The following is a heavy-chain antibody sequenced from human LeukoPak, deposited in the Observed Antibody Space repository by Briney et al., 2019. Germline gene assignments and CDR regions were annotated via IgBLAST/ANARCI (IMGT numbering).Heavy chain of an antibody. Sequence: PGGSLRLSCAASGFTFSSYAMSWVRQAPGKGLEWVSTISGSGGSTYYADSVKGRFTISRDNSKNTLYLQMNSLRAEDTAVYYCAKSKGNCTKGLCHYAFDYWGQGTLVTVSS. J-gene: IGHJ4*02. CDR1: GFTFSSYA. D-gene: IGHD2-8*01. V-gene: IGHV3-23*01. CDR2: ISGSGGST. CDR3: AKSKGNCTKGLCHYAFDY.